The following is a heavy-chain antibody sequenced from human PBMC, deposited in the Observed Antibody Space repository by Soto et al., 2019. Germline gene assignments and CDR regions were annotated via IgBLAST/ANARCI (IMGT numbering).Heavy chain of an antibody. CDR1: GFTFSSYA. J-gene: IGHJ4*02. CDR2: ISGSGGST. V-gene: IGHV3-23*01. Sequence: GGSLRLSCAASGFTFSSYAMSWVRQAPGKGLEWVSAISGSGGSTYYADSVKGRFTISRDNSKNTLYLQMNSLRAEDTAVYYCAKDGRVVGATPTENYFDYWGQGPLVTVSS. D-gene: IGHD1-26*01. CDR3: AKDGRVVGATPTENYFDY.